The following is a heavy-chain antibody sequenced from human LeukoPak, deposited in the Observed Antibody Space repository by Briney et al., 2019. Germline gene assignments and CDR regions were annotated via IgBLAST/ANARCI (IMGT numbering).Heavy chain of an antibody. V-gene: IGHV3-53*01. CDR2: IYSGGST. CDR3: AREYYYGSGSYSYYYGMDV. J-gene: IGHJ6*02. D-gene: IGHD3-10*01. CDR1: GFTVSSNY. Sequence: GGSLRLSCAASGFTVSSNYMSWVRQAPGKGLERVSVIYSGGSTYYADSVKGRFTISRDNSKNTLYLQMNSLRAEDAAVYYCAREYYYGSGSYSYYYGMDVWGQGTTVTVSS.